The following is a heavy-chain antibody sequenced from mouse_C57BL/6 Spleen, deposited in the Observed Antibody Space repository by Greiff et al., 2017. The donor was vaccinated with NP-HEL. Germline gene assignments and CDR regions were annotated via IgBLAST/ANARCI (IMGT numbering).Heavy chain of an antibody. J-gene: IGHJ3*01. D-gene: IGHD1-1*01. CDR2: IRSKSNNYAT. CDR3: VRNVGYGSSWGFAY. V-gene: IGHV10-1*01. Sequence: EVQGVESGGGLVQPKGSLKLSCAASGFSFNTYAMNWVRQAPGKGLEWVARIRSKSNNYATYYADSVKDRFTISRDDSESMLYLQMNNLKTEDTAMYYCVRNVGYGSSWGFAYWGQGTLVTVSA. CDR1: GFSFNTYA.